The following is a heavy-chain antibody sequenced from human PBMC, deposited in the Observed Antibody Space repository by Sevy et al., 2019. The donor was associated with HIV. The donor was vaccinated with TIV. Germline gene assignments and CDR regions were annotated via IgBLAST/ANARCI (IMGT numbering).Heavy chain of an antibody. CDR3: AREKGVYSGSGSHGWFDP. CDR1: GGSISDYY. Sequence: SETLSLTCTVSGGSISDYYWSWIRQPPGKGLEWLGYINDIGSTNYNPSLKSRVAISVETSKNQFYMKLTSVTAADTAVYYCAREKGVYSGSGSHGWFDPWGQGTLVTVSS. CDR2: INDIGST. J-gene: IGHJ5*02. V-gene: IGHV4-59*01. D-gene: IGHD3-10*01.